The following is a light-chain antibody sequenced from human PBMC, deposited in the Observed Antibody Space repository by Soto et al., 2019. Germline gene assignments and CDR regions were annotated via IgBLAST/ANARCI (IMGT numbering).Light chain of an antibody. V-gene: IGLV2-14*03. Sequence: QSALTQPASVSGSPGQSITISCTGTSSDVGGYNYVSWYQQHPGKAPKLMIYDVTYRPPGVSDRFSGSKSGNTASLTISGLQAEDEAEYFCSSYTSSITVLFGGGTKVTVL. CDR3: SSYTSSITVL. J-gene: IGLJ2*01. CDR2: DVT. CDR1: SSDVGGYNY.